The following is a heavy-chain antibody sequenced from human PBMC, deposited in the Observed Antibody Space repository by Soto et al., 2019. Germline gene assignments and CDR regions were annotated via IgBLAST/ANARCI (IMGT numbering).Heavy chain of an antibody. Sequence: PGGSLSLSCAASGFTFSSYTMNWVRHAPGKGLEWVSGVSGSGETKKSADSVKGRFTISRDNVNNTLFLQMNRLRAEDTAVYYCAKTRFYDGIEYYREGFDMWGQGTMVTVSS. CDR1: GFTFSSYT. J-gene: IGHJ3*02. V-gene: IGHV3-23*01. D-gene: IGHD3-22*01. CDR3: AKTRFYDGIEYYREGFDM. CDR2: VSGSGETK.